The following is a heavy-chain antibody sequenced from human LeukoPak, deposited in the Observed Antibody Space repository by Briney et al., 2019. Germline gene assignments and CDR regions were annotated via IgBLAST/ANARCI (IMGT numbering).Heavy chain of an antibody. CDR3: AKGGYCSSTSCLDY. CDR1: GFTFDDYT. CDR2: ISWDGGST. V-gene: IGHV3-43*01. Sequence: GGSLRLSCAASGFTFDDYTMHWVRQAPGKGLEWASLISWDGGSTYYADSVKGRLTISRDNSKNSLYLQMHSLGTEDTALYYCAKGGYCSSTSCLDYWGQGTLVTVSS. D-gene: IGHD2-2*01. J-gene: IGHJ4*02.